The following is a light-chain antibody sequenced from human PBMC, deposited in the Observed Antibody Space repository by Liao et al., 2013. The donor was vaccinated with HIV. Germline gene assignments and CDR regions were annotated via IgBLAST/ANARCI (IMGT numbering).Light chain of an antibody. CDR3: QAWDRSADVV. J-gene: IGLJ2*01. CDR1: KLGDEY. V-gene: IGLV3-1*01. CDR2: QDT. Sequence: SYDLNQPPSVSVSPGQTASIPCSGDKLGDEYASWYQQKPGQSPVLVVYQDTRRPSGIPGRFSGSSSGNTATLTISGTQVMDEADYFCQAWDRSADVVFGGGTKLTVL.